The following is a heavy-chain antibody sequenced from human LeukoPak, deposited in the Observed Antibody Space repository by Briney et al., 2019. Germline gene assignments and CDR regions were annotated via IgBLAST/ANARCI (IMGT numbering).Heavy chain of an antibody. D-gene: IGHD6-13*01. J-gene: IGHJ4*02. Sequence: ASVTVSCTASGYTFTSYGISWVRQAPGQGLEWMGWISAYNGNTNYAQKLQGRVTMTTDTPTSTAYMELRSLRSDDTAVYYCARGKTPGIAAAVDYWGQGTLVTVSS. CDR2: ISAYNGNT. CDR1: GYTFTSYG. V-gene: IGHV1-18*01. CDR3: ARGKTPGIAAAVDY.